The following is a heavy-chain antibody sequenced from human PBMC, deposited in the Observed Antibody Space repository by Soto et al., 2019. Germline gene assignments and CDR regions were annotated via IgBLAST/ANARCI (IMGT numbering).Heavy chain of an antibody. V-gene: IGHV2-5*02. CDR3: VLSPYESGLRHFDY. J-gene: IGHJ4*02. Sequence: QITLKESGPTLVKPTQPLTMTCSFSGFSFSTRRVGVGWIRQSPGKALEWLALVYWDDDKLYSPSLQSRVTITKDTAKNQPVLAVPDMDPVVRARYFCVLSPYESGLRHFDYTGQGTLVTFSS. D-gene: IGHD2-8*01. CDR1: GFSFSTRRVG. CDR2: VYWDDDK.